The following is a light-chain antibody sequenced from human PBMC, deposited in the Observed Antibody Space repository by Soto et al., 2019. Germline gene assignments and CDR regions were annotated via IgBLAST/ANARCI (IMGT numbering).Light chain of an antibody. CDR3: QQYSSYQWT. V-gene: IGKV1-5*03. Sequence: QMTQSPSTLSASVGDRVTITCRASQSISSWLAWYQQKPGKAPKLLIYKASNLESGVPARFSGTGSGTEFTLAISSLQPDDFATYYCQQYSSYQWTFGQGTKVAI. J-gene: IGKJ1*01. CDR1: QSISSW. CDR2: KAS.